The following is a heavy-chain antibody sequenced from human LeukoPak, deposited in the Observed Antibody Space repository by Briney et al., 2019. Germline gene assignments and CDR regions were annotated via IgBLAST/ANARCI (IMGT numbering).Heavy chain of an antibody. V-gene: IGHV3-21*01. Sequence: GGSLRLSCAASGFTFSSYSMNWVRQAPGKGLEWVSSISSSSSYIYYADSVKGRFTISRDNAKNSLYLQMNSLRAEDTAVYYCAKDSATVVTGVFDYWGQGTLVTVSS. CDR1: GFTFSSYS. J-gene: IGHJ4*02. D-gene: IGHD4-23*01. CDR3: AKDSATVVTGVFDY. CDR2: ISSSSSYI.